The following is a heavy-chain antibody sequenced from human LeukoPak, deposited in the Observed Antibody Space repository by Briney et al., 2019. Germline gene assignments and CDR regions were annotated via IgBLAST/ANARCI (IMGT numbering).Heavy chain of an antibody. CDR2: ISSSSSTI. Sequence: GGSLRLSCAASGFTFSSYSMNWVRQAPGKGLEWVSYISSSSSTIYYADSVKGRFTISRDNAKNSLYLQMNSLRAEDTAVYYCARDQTSVTAIRRALDYWGQGTLVTVSS. J-gene: IGHJ4*02. V-gene: IGHV3-48*01. D-gene: IGHD2-21*02. CDR1: GFTFSSYS. CDR3: ARDQTSVTAIRRALDY.